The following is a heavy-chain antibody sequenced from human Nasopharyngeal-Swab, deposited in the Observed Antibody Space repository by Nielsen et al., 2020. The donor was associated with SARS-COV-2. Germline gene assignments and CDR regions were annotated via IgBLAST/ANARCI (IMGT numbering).Heavy chain of an antibody. V-gene: IGHV3-23*01. D-gene: IGHD2-2*01. CDR2: ISDSGDNT. CDR1: GFTFNSYA. J-gene: IGHJ6*02. Sequence: GGSLRLSCAASGFTFNSYAMSWVRQAPGKGLEWVSTISDSGDNTYYADSVKGRFTISRDNSKNTLYLQMNSLRAEDTAVYYCARDIVPAAINYYYAMDVWGQGTTVTVSS. CDR3: ARDIVPAAINYYYAMDV.